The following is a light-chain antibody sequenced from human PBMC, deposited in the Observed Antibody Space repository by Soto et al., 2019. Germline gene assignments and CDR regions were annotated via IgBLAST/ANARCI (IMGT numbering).Light chain of an antibody. CDR3: QQYNNWPLT. CDR1: QSVSSN. V-gene: IGKV3-15*01. CDR2: VAS. J-gene: IGKJ4*01. Sequence: EIVMTQSPATLSVSPGERATLSCRASQSVSSNLAWYQQKPGQAPRLLIYVASTRATDIPARFSGSGSGTEFTLTISSLQSEDFAVYYCQQYNNWPLTFGGGTKVEI.